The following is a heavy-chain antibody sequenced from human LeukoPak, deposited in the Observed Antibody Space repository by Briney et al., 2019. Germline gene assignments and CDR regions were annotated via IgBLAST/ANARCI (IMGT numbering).Heavy chain of an antibody. CDR3: ARDSEGDGYNFDT. CDR2: ISSSSSYI. J-gene: IGHJ5*02. D-gene: IGHD5-24*01. Sequence: GGSLRLSCAASGFTFSSYSTNWVRQAPGKGLEWVSSISSSSSYIYYADSVKGRFTISRDNAKNSLYLQMNSLRAEDTAVYYCARDSEGDGYNFDTWGRGTLVTVSS. CDR1: GFTFSSYS. V-gene: IGHV3-21*01.